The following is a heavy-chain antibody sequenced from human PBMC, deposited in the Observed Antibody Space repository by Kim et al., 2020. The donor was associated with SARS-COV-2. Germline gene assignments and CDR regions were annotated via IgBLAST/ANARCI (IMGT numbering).Heavy chain of an antibody. V-gene: IGHV3-48*03. CDR1: GFTFSSYQ. CDR3: ARELAAAGFDF. J-gene: IGHJ4*02. Sequence: GGSLRLSCAASGFTFSSYQMNWVRQAPGKGLEWVSYISSRSASIYYADSVKGRFTISRDNAKNSLYLQMNSLRAEDTAVYYCARELAAAGFDFWGQGTLVTVSS. CDR2: ISSRSASI. D-gene: IGHD6-13*01.